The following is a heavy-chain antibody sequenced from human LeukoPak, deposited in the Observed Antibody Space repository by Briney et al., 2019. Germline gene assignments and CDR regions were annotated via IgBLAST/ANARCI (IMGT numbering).Heavy chain of an antibody. D-gene: IGHD3/OR15-3a*01. CDR3: AKGPYYDLEYAFDI. V-gene: IGHV3-23*01. CDR2: ISGSGTNT. CDR1: GFTFSSYA. Sequence: GGSLRLSCAASGFTFSSYAMSWVRQAPGKGLEWVSVISGSGTNTYYADSVKGRFTIPRDNSKNTLYLQMNSLRAEDTAVYYCAKGPYYDLEYAFDIWGQGTMVTVSS. J-gene: IGHJ3*02.